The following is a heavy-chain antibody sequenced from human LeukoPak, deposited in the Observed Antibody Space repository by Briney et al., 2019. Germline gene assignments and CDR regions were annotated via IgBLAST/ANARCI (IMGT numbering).Heavy chain of an antibody. CDR2: TYYRSKWYN. CDR1: GNSVSSNSAA. V-gene: IGHV6-1*01. CDR3: ARASYKDGYYYPYYYYGMDV. D-gene: IGHD3-22*01. J-gene: IGHJ6*02. Sequence: SQTLSLTCAISGNSVSSNSAAWNWIRQSPSRGLEWLGRTYYRSKWYNDYAVSVKSRITINPDTSKNRFSLQLNSVTPEDTAVYYCARASYKDGYYYPYYYYGMDVWGQGTTVTVSS.